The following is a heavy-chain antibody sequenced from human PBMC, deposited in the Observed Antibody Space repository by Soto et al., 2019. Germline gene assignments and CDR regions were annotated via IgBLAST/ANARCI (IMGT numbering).Heavy chain of an antibody. CDR1: GGSISGYY. Sequence: PSETLSLTCTVSGGSISGYYWSRVRQPAGKGLEWVGRIYSDGTTNYSPSLKSRVTMSLDTSKDQFSLHLNSVTAADTAVYYCSRVGCSNSKCYTRGMDVWGQGTTVTVSS. CDR2: IYSDGTT. CDR3: SRVGCSNSKCYTRGMDV. J-gene: IGHJ6*02. D-gene: IGHD2-2*01. V-gene: IGHV4-4*07.